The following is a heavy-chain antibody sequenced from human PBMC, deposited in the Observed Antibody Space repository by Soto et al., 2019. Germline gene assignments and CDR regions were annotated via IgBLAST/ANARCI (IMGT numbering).Heavy chain of an antibody. J-gene: IGHJ4*02. Sequence: QVQLVESGGGLVQPGRSLKLSCVASGFTFRNYGMHWVRQAPGKGLEWVAVMSSDGTKRYYADSVKGRFSISKDNSKNTLYLQMSSLRPEDTAVYYCAKDNSGWYGGHFNYRGQGTLVTVSS. CDR2: MSSDGTKR. D-gene: IGHD6-19*01. CDR1: GFTFRNYG. CDR3: AKDNSGWYGGHFNY. V-gene: IGHV3-30*18.